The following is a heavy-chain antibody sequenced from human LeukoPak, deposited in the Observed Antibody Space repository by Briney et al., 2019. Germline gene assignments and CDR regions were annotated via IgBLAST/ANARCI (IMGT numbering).Heavy chain of an antibody. J-gene: IGHJ3*02. D-gene: IGHD3-22*01. CDR2: IYYSGST. V-gene: IGHV4-59*08. CDR3: ARPMDYYDSSGFGAFDI. CDR1: GGSFSGYS. Sequence: SETLSLTCAVYGGSFSGYSWNWIRQPPGKGLEWIGYIYYSGSTNYNPSLKSRVTISVDTSKNQFSLKLSSVTAADTAVYYCARPMDYYDSSGFGAFDIWGQGTMVTVSS.